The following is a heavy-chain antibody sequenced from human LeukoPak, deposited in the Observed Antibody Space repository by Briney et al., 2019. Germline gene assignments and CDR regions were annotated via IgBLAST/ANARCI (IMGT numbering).Heavy chain of an antibody. CDR3: VRGDGYNWFDS. D-gene: IGHD5-24*01. CDR2: ITGSSSNI. Sequence: GGSLRLSCAASGLTFTTYSMSWVRQAPGKGLQWVSYITGSSSNIHYADSVKGRFTISRDNAKNSVYLQMNSLRAEDTAVYYCVRGDGYNWFDSWGQGTLVTVSS. J-gene: IGHJ5*01. V-gene: IGHV3-48*01. CDR1: GLTFTTYS.